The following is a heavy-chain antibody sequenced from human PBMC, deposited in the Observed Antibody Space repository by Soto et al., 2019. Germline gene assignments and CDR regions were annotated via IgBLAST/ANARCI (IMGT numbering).Heavy chain of an antibody. CDR3: ARLGDYYQSLDT. Sequence: SETLSLTCDVYGLSFSGYIWTWIRQTPGKGLQWIGQINHSGSANYNPSLKSRVTISVHTSKNQFSLKLSSVIAADTAVYYCARLGDYYQSLDTWGQGTLVTVSS. J-gene: IGHJ5*02. CDR1: GLSFSGYI. V-gene: IGHV4-34*01. CDR2: INHSGSA. D-gene: IGHD3-22*01.